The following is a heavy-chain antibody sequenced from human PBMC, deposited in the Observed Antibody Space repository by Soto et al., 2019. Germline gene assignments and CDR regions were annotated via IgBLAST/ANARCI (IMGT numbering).Heavy chain of an antibody. J-gene: IGHJ5*02. Sequence: PSETLSLTCTVSGGSISKYHWSWIRQPPGKGLEWIGYIYYSGSTNYNPSLKSRVTISVDTSKNQFSLKLSSVTAADTAVYYCARVNLEDLLGVVADNGYNWFDPWGQGSLVPVSS. CDR3: ARVNLEDLLGVVADNGYNWFDP. D-gene: IGHD2-15*01. V-gene: IGHV4-59*01. CDR1: GGSISKYH. CDR2: IYYSGST.